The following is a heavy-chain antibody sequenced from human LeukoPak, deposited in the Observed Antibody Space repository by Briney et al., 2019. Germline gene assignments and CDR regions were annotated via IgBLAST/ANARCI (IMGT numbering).Heavy chain of an antibody. Sequence: TGESLKISCKGSGYSFTRYWIGWVRQMPGKGLEWMGIIYPDDSDTRYSPSFQGQVTISADKSISTAYLQWSGLKASDTAMYYCARRLGATQPYFDFWGQGALVTVSS. V-gene: IGHV5-51*01. D-gene: IGHD1-26*01. CDR2: IYPDDSDT. CDR3: ARRLGATQPYFDF. CDR1: GYSFTRYW. J-gene: IGHJ4*02.